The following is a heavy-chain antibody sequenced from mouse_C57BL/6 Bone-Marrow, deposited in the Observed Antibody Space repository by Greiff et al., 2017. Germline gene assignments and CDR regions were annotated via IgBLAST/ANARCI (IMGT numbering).Heavy chain of an antibody. J-gene: IGHJ3*01. CDR2: IDPEDGDT. V-gene: IGHV14-1*01. CDR1: GFNIKDYY. CDR3: TTYYYGSSYVHWFAY. D-gene: IGHD1-1*01. Sequence: EVQLQQSGAELVRPGASVKLSCTASGFNIKDYYMHWVKQRPEQGLEWIGRIDPEDGDTEYAPKFQGKDTMTADTSSNTAYLQLSSLTSEDTAVYYCTTYYYGSSYVHWFAYWGQGTLVTVSA.